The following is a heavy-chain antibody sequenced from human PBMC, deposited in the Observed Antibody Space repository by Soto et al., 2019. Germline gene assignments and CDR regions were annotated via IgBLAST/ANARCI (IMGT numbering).Heavy chain of an antibody. V-gene: IGHV1-69*13. J-gene: IGHJ4*02. CDR1: GGTFSSYA. Sequence: GASVKVSCKASGGTFSSYAISWVRQAPGQGLEWMGGIIPIFGTTNYAQKFQGRVTITADESTSTAYMELRSLRSDDTAVYYCARALIAVAGFDYWGQGTLVTVSS. CDR3: ARALIAVAGFDY. D-gene: IGHD6-19*01. CDR2: IIPIFGTT.